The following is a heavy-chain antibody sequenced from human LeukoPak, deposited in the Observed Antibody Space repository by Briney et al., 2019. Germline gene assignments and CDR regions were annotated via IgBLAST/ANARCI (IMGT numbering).Heavy chain of an antibody. V-gene: IGHV4-34*01. Sequence: PSETLSLTCAVYGGSFSGYYWSWIRQPPGKGLEWIGEINHSGSTNYNPSLKSRVTISVDTSKNQFSLKLSSVTAADTAVYHCARVRSGGPVWGQGTLVTVSS. CDR1: GGSFSGYY. CDR2: INHSGST. CDR3: ARVRSGGPV. D-gene: IGHD2-15*01. J-gene: IGHJ4*02.